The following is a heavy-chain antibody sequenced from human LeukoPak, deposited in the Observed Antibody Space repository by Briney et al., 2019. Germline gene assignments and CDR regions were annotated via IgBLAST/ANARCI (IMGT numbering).Heavy chain of an antibody. CDR3: ARGLSGYDPLDY. CDR1: GGSISSYY. Sequence: KPSETLSLTCTVSGGSISSYYWSWIRQPPGKGLEWIGYIYYSGSTNYNPSLKSRVTISVDRSKNQFSLKLNSVTAADTAVYYCARGLSGYDPLDYWGQGTLVTVSS. CDR2: IYYSGST. D-gene: IGHD5-12*01. V-gene: IGHV4-59*01. J-gene: IGHJ4*02.